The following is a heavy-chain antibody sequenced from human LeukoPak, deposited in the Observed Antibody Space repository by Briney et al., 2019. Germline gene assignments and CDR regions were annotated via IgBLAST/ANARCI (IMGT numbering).Heavy chain of an antibody. CDR3: ARDNVVVVAATKGPYGMDV. J-gene: IGHJ6*02. Sequence: ASVKVSCKASGYTFTSYGISWVRQAPGQGLEWMGWISAYNGNTNYAQKLQGRVTMTTDTSTSTAYMELRSLRSDDTAVYYCARDNVVVVAATKGPYGMDVWGQGTTVTVSS. D-gene: IGHD2-15*01. CDR2: ISAYNGNT. CDR1: GYTFTSYG. V-gene: IGHV1-18*01.